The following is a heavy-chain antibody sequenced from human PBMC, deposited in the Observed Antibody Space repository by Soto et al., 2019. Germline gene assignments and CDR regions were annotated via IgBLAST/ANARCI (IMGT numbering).Heavy chain of an antibody. Sequence: QVQLQESGPGLVKPSETLSLTCTFSGDSISRYYWSWVRQPPGKGLEWIGYIYYSGRTKYNPSLKSRVTLSVDTSKNQFSLGLRSVTAADTAVYYCARDIGGDSSSYYPLWAFDLWGQGTMVTVSS. CDR3: ARDIGGDSSSYYPLWAFDL. CDR2: IYYSGRT. CDR1: GDSISRYY. J-gene: IGHJ3*01. D-gene: IGHD3-22*01. V-gene: IGHV4-59*01.